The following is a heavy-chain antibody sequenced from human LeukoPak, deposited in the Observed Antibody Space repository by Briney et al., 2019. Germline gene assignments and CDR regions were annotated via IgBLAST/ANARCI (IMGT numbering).Heavy chain of an antibody. CDR2: LCGGGST. J-gene: IGHJ4*02. CDR3: ARKVGYGYALDY. V-gene: IGHV3-53*01. Sequence: GGSLRLSCAASGFTVSSNCMTWVRQAPGMGLEWVSVLCGGGSTYYADSVKGRFTISTDNSKNTLYLQMNSLRAEDTAVYYCARKVGYGYALDYWGQGTLVTVSS. CDR1: GFTVSSNC. D-gene: IGHD5-18*01.